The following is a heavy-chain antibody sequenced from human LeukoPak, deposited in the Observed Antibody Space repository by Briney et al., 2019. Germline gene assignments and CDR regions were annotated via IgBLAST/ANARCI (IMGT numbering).Heavy chain of an antibody. V-gene: IGHV1-24*01. D-gene: IGHD2-2*01. J-gene: IGHJ4*02. CDR1: GYTLTELS. CDR2: FDPEDGET. CDR3: ARTLYQLLLINWD. Sequence: ASVKVSCKVSGYTLTELSMHRVRQAPGKGLEWMGGFDPEDGETIYAQKFQGRVTMTEDTSTSTAYMELRSLRSDDTAVYYCARTLYQLLLINWDWGQGTLVTVSS.